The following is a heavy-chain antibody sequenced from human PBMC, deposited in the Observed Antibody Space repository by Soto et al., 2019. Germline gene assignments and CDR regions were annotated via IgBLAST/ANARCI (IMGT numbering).Heavy chain of an antibody. V-gene: IGHV4-61*03. Sequence: WTWIRQAPGTGLEYIGYIFYTGVTNYNPSLSSRVTMSLDTSKNHFSLKLNSMTAADTAVYYCVRVLDSSWYADLWGRGTLVTVSS. J-gene: IGHJ2*01. CDR3: VRVLDSSWYADL. CDR2: IFYTGVT. D-gene: IGHD3-22*01.